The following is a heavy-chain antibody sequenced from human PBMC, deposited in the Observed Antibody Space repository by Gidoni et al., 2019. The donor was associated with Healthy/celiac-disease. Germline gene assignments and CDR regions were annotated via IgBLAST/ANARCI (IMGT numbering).Heavy chain of an antibody. Sequence: VQLVVSWGGLVKPGGFLRLSRAASGLTFSSHSMSWVRQAPGKGLGWVSSIVSSSSYSYNADSVKVRFTITSDNAKNSLYLQMNSLRAEDTAVYDYASDSYGDYEGSNNWFDPWGQGTLVTVSS. CDR1: GLTFSSHS. J-gene: IGHJ5*02. V-gene: IGHV3-21*01. D-gene: IGHD4-17*01. CDR3: ASDSYGDYEGSNNWFDP. CDR2: IVSSSSYS.